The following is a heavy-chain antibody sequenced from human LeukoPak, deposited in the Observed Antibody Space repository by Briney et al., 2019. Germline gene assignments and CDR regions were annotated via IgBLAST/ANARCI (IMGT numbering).Heavy chain of an antibody. J-gene: IGHJ4*02. V-gene: IGHV3-48*02. CDR1: GLTFRSSA. CDR2: SAYDSETI. CDR3: ARDSGYSYADDY. Sequence: GGSLRLFCAASGLTFRSSAMQWVRQAPGKGLEWVSYSAYDSETIFFAGCVKGPFTISRDNAKDSLYLQMSSLRDEDTAVYYCARDSGYSYADDYWGQGTLVTVSS. D-gene: IGHD5-18*01.